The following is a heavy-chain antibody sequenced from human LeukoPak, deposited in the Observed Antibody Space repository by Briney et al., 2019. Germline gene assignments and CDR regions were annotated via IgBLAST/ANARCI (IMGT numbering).Heavy chain of an antibody. CDR2: IWYDGSNK. J-gene: IGHJ4*02. Sequence: GGSLRLSCAASGFTFSSYGMHWVRQAPGKGLEWVAVIWYDGSNKYYADSVKGRFTISRDNSKNTLYLQMNSLGAEDTAIYYCAKDSSSWYKYYFDYWGQGTLVTVSS. V-gene: IGHV3-33*06. CDR3: AKDSSSWYKYYFDY. D-gene: IGHD6-13*01. CDR1: GFTFSSYG.